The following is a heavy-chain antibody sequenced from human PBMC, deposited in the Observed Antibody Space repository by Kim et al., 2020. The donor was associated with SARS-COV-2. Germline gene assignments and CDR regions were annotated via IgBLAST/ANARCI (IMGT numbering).Heavy chain of an antibody. CDR1: GDSISSNSVA. V-gene: IGHV6-1*01. CDR3: VRYSGWYYFDY. Sequence: SQTLSLTCAISGDSISSNSVAWSWIRQFPSRGLEWLGRTYYRSKWYSDYAVSVKSRITINPDTSKNQFSLQLTSVTPEDTAFYYCVRYSGWYYFDYWGQG. D-gene: IGHD6-19*01. CDR2: TYYRSKWYS. J-gene: IGHJ4*02.